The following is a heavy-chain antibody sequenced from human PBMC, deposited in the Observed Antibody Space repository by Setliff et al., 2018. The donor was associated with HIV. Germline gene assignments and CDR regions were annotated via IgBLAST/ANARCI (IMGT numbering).Heavy chain of an antibody. CDR2: IYTSGST. V-gene: IGHV4-38-2*02. J-gene: IGHJ6*02. Sequence: SETLSLTCAVSGYSISSGYYWGWIRQPPGKGLEWIGRIYTSGSTNYNPSLKSRVTISVDTSKNQFSLKLSSVTAADTAVYYCAREDYYYYGMDVWGQGTTVTVS. CDR3: AREDYYYYGMDV. CDR1: GYSISSGYY.